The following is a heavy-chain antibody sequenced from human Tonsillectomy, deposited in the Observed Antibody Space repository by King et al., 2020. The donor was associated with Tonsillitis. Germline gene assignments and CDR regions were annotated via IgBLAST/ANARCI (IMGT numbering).Heavy chain of an antibody. J-gene: IGHJ6*02. CDR2: IRYDGSNK. CDR3: AKGPSYVLRFLAYSYYYGMDV. CDR1: GFTFSSYG. Sequence: VQLVESGGGVVQPGGSLRLSCAASGFTFSSYGMHWVRQAPGKGLEWVAFIRYDGSNKYYADSVKGRFTISRDNSKNTLYLQMNSLRAEDTAVYYCAKGPSYVLRFLAYSYYYGMDVWGQGPTVTVSS. D-gene: IGHD3-3*01. V-gene: IGHV3-30*02.